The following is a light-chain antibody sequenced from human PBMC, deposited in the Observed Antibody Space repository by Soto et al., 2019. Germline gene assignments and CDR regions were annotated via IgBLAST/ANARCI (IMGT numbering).Light chain of an antibody. CDR1: SSDVGAYNY. J-gene: IGLJ2*01. CDR3: SSYAGTYTPVI. V-gene: IGLV2-11*01. Sequence: QSALTQPRSVSGSPGQSVTISCTGTSSDVGAYNYVSWYQQHPGKAPKLIIYDVTERPSGVPDRFSGSKSGNTASLTISGLQAEDEGDYYCSSYAGTYTPVIFGGGTKVTVL. CDR2: DVT.